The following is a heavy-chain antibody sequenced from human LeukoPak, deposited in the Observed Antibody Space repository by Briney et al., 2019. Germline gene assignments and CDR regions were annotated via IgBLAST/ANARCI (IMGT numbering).Heavy chain of an antibody. Sequence: GGSLRLSCAASGFTFSSYVMHWVRQAPGKGLEWVAIISYDGSNEYYADSVKGRFTISRDNSKNTLYLQMNSLRAADTAVYYCARDKGGSCRSSFDYWGQGTLVTVSS. CDR2: ISYDGSNE. J-gene: IGHJ4*02. D-gene: IGHD6-25*01. CDR1: GFTFSSYV. V-gene: IGHV3-30*04. CDR3: ARDKGGSCRSSFDY.